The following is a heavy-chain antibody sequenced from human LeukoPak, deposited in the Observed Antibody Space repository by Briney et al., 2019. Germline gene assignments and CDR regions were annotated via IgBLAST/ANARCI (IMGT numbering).Heavy chain of an antibody. CDR3: AKVDYYDSSGNWFDP. V-gene: IGHV3-30*18. CDR1: GFTFSSYG. D-gene: IGHD3-22*01. J-gene: IGHJ5*02. Sequence: GRSLRLSCAASGFTFSSYGMHWVRQAPGKGLEWVAVISYDGSNKYYADSVKGRFTISRDNSKNTLYLQMNSLRAEDTAVYYCAKVDYYDSSGNWFDPWGLGTLVTVSS. CDR2: ISYDGSNK.